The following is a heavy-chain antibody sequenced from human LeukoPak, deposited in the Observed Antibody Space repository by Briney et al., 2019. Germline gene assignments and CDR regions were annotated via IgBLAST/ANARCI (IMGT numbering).Heavy chain of an antibody. CDR2: INPNSGGT. CDR1: GYTFTSYY. D-gene: IGHD6-19*01. CDR3: ARKIGEISTVADDYFDY. V-gene: IGHV1-2*02. Sequence: ASVKVSCKASGYTFTSYYMHWVRQAPGQGLEWMGWINPNSGGTNYAQKFQGRVTMTRDTSISTAYMELSRLRSDDTAVYYCARKIGEISTVADDYFDYWGQGTLVTVSS. J-gene: IGHJ4*02.